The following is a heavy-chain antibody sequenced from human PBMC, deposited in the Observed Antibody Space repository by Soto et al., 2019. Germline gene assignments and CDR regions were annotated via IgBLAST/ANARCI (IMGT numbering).Heavy chain of an antibody. Sequence: QVQLVQSGAEVKKPGSSVKVSCKASGGTFSSYTISWVRQALGQGLEWMGRIIPILGIETYVQKFQGRVTITADKSTSTAYMELSSLSSEDTAVYYCASAPGTTSFDYWGQGTLVTVSS. CDR1: GGTFSSYT. V-gene: IGHV1-69*02. CDR3: ASAPGTTSFDY. J-gene: IGHJ4*02. CDR2: IIPILGIE. D-gene: IGHD6-13*01.